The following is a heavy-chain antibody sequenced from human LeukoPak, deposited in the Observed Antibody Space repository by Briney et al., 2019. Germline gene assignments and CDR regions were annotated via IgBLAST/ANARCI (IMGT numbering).Heavy chain of an antibody. D-gene: IGHD4-23*01. V-gene: IGHV1-2*02. CDR2: INPNSGDT. Sequence: ASVKVSCKASGYTFTVYYMHCVRQAPGQGLEWMGWINPNSGDTNYAQKFRGRVTMTRDTSISTAYMELSRLRSDDTAVYYCARAPYGGNSEHDYWGQGTLVTVSS. J-gene: IGHJ4*02. CDR3: ARAPYGGNSEHDY. CDR1: GYTFTVYY.